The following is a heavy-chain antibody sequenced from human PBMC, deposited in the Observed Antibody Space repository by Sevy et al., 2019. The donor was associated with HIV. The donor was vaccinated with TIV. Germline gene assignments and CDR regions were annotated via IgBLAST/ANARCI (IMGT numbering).Heavy chain of an antibody. CDR2: ISSSSSTI. CDR3: ESDGPHCSGGSCYGGSY. J-gene: IGHJ4*02. D-gene: IGHD2-15*01. CDR1: GFTFSSYS. Sequence: GGYLRLSCAASGFTFSSYSMNWVRQAPGKGLEWFSYISSSSSTIYYADSVKGRFTISRDNAKNSLYLQMNSLRDEDTAVYYPESDGPHCSGGSCYGGSYWGQGTLVTVSS. V-gene: IGHV3-48*02.